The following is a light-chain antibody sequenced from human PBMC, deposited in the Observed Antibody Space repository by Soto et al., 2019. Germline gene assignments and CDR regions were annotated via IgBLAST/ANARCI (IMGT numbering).Light chain of an antibody. Sequence: SPATLSVSPGESATLSCRASQSVSSNLGWYQQKPGQAPRLLIYGTSTRITGIPARFSGSGSGTEFTLTISSLQSEDFAVYYCQQHNSWPWTFGQGTKVDIK. CDR2: GTS. CDR1: QSVSSN. CDR3: QQHNSWPWT. V-gene: IGKV3-15*01. J-gene: IGKJ1*01.